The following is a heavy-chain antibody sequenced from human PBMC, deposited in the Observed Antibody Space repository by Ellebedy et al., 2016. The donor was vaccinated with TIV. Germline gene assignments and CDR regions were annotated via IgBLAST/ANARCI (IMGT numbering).Heavy chain of an antibody. Sequence: GESLKISXAASGFTFSTFAMSWVRQAPGKGLEWVSAISGSGASTYYAASVKGRFTISRDNSKNTLYLQMNSLRAEDTAVYYCAEEGMVRGVHAFDIWGQGTMVTVSS. CDR2: ISGSGAST. V-gene: IGHV3-23*01. CDR3: AEEGMVRGVHAFDI. D-gene: IGHD3-10*01. J-gene: IGHJ3*02. CDR1: GFTFSTFA.